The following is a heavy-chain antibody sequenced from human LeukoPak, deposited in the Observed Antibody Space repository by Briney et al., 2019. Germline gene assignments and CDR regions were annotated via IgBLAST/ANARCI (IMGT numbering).Heavy chain of an antibody. J-gene: IGHJ4*02. V-gene: IGHV5-51*01. Sequence: GESLKISCEGSGYSFTSYWIGWVRQMPGKGLEWMGIIYPGDSDTRYSPSFQGQVTISADKSISTAYLQWSSLKASDTAMYYCARSYSNYYDSSGYYPLGYWGQGTLVTVSS. CDR2: IYPGDSDT. CDR3: ARSYSNYYDSSGYYPLGY. CDR1: GYSFTSYW. D-gene: IGHD3-22*01.